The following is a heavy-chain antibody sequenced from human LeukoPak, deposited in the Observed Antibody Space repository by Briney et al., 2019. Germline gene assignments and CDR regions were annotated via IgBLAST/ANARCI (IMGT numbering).Heavy chain of an antibody. J-gene: IGHJ4*02. Sequence: GGSLRLSCAASGFTFDDYAMHWVRQAPGKGLEWVSGISWNSGSIGYADSVKGRFTISRDNAKNSLYLQTKGLRAKDTALYYCAKGGYGELVHFDYWGQGTLVTVSS. CDR1: GFTFDDYA. D-gene: IGHD6-6*01. V-gene: IGHV3-9*01. CDR2: ISWNSGSI. CDR3: AKGGYGELVHFDY.